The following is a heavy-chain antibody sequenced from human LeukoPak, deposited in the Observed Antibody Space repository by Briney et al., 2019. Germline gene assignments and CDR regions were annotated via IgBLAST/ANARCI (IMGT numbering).Heavy chain of an antibody. CDR2: ISISGSKT. D-gene: IGHD4-17*01. CDR3: ANEIRPNDY. V-gene: IGHV3-23*01. J-gene: IGHJ4*02. Sequence: PGGSRRLSCAASEFDFSSHAMTWVRQAPGKGLEWVSAISISGSKTYYADSVKGRFTISRDNSKNTLYLQMNSLRAEDTAVYYCANEIRPNDYWGQGTQVTVSS. CDR1: EFDFSSHA.